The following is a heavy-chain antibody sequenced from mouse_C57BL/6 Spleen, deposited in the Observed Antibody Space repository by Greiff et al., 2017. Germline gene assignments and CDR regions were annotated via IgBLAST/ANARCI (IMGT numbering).Heavy chain of an antibody. Sequence: LVESGAELVKPGASVKISCKASGYAFSSYWMNWVKQRPGKGLEWIGQIYPGDGDTNYNGKFKGKATLTADKSSSTAYMQLSSLTSEDSAVYFCARSGYYGSSYIYWYFDVWGTGTTVTVSS. J-gene: IGHJ1*03. V-gene: IGHV1-80*01. CDR3: ARSGYYGSSYIYWYFDV. D-gene: IGHD1-1*01. CDR1: GYAFSSYW. CDR2: IYPGDGDT.